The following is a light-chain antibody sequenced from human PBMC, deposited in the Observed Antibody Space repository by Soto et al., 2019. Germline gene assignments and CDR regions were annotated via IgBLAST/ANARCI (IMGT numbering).Light chain of an antibody. V-gene: IGKV3-15*01. CDR1: HSIERN. CDR2: GAF. J-gene: IGKJ1*01. CDR3: QQYNFWPRT. Sequence: EILMTQSPATLSLSPGEGATLSCRASHSIERNLAWYQQKPGQAPRLLIYGAFARAPGIPARFSGSGSGTEFTLTLSSLQPEDFAVYLCQQYNFWPRTFGLGTKVEIK.